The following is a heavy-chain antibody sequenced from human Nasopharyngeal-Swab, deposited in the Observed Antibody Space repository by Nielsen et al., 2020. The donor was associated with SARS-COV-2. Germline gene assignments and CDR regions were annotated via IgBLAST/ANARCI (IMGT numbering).Heavy chain of an antibody. D-gene: IGHD2-15*01. Sequence: GGSLRLSCAASGFTFSSYAMHWVRQAPGKGLEWVAVISYDGSNKYYADSVKGRFTISRENSKKTLYRQMNSLRAEDTAVYYCARDRVGWSIDYWGQGTLVTVSS. CDR2: ISYDGSNK. V-gene: IGHV3-30*04. J-gene: IGHJ4*02. CDR1: GFTFSSYA. CDR3: ARDRVGWSIDY.